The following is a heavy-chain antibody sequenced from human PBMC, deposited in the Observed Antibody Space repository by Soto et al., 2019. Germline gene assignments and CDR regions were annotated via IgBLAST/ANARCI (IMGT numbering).Heavy chain of an antibody. CDR1: GFTFSSYS. CDR3: ARDKDRGPSSSYIWEYGMDV. D-gene: IGHD3-10*01. CDR2: ISSSSSYI. V-gene: IGHV3-21*01. Sequence: GGSLRLSCAASGFTFSSYSMNWVRQAPGKGLEWVSSISSSSSYIYYADSVKGRFTISRDNAKNSLYLQMNSLRAEDTAVYYCARDKDRGPSSSYIWEYGMDVWGQGTTVTVSS. J-gene: IGHJ6*02.